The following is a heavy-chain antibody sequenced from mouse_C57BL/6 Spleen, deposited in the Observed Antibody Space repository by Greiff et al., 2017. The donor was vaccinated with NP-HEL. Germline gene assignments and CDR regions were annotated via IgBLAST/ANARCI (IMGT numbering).Heavy chain of an antibody. CDR1: GYAFSSSW. CDR2: IYPGDGDT. V-gene: IGHV1-82*01. J-gene: IGHJ3*01. D-gene: IGHD2-12*01. Sequence: VQLQQSGPELVKPGASVKISCKASGYAFSSSWMNWVKQRPGKGLEWIGRIYPGDGDTNYNGKFKGKATLTADKSSSTAYMQLSSLTSEDSAVYSCASTTIVNAWFAYWGQGTLVTVSA. CDR3: ASTTIVNAWFAY.